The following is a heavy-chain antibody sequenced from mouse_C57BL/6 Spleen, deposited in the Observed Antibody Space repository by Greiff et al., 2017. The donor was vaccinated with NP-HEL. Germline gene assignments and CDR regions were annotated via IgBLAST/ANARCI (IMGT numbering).Heavy chain of an antibody. CDR3: ERYVSGYGSPYIDY. CDR1: GYTFTSYW. Sequence: QVQLQQPGAELVKPGASVKMSCKASGYTFTSYWITWVTQRPGQGLEWIGDIYPGSGSTNYNEKFKSKATLTVDTSSSTAYMQLSSLTSEDSAVYYGERYVSGYGSPYIDYWGQGTTLTVSS. V-gene: IGHV1-55*01. J-gene: IGHJ2*01. D-gene: IGHD1-1*01. CDR2: IYPGSGST.